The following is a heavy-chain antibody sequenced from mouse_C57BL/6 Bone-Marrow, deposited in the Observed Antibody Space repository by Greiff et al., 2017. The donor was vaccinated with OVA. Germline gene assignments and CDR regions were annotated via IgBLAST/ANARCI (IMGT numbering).Heavy chain of an antibody. J-gene: IGHJ4*01. CDR1: GYTFTSYG. Sequence: VKLVESGAELARPGASVKLSCKASGYTFTSYGISWVKQRTGQGLEWIREIYPRSGNTYYNEKFKGKATLTADKSSSTAYMELRSLTSEDSAVYFCARRGYSNSYYYAMDYWGQGTSVTVSS. CDR3: ARRGYSNSYYYAMDY. CDR2: IYPRSGNT. V-gene: IGHV1-81*01. D-gene: IGHD2-5*01.